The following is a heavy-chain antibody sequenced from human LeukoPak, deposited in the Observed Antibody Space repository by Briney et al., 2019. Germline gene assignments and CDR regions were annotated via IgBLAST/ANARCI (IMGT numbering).Heavy chain of an antibody. J-gene: IGHJ4*02. D-gene: IGHD5-18*01. V-gene: IGHV3-53*04. CDR1: GGSISSYY. Sequence: ETLSLTCSVSGGSISSYYWSWVRQAPGKGLEWVSVIYSGGSTYYADSVKGRFTISRHNSKNTLYLQMNSLRGEDTAVYYCARVRDSAMAYVDYWGQGTLVTVSS. CDR2: IYSGGST. CDR3: ARVRDSAMAYVDY.